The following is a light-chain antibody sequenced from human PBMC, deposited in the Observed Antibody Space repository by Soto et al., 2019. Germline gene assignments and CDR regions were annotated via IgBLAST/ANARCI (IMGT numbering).Light chain of an antibody. CDR3: QLYGCPLIT. CDR2: GTS. J-gene: IGKJ3*01. V-gene: IGKV3-20*01. Sequence: AAVSVYTGEGATLSCRASQGVGDTLAWYQQKPGQTPRLRIYGTSIGASGVPERFSGGGSGTDFTLTITRLEAEDFAGYYCQLYGCPLITFGPGTKVAIK. CDR1: QGVGDT.